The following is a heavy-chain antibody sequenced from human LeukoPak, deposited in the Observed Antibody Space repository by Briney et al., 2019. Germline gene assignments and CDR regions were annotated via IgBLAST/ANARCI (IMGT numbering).Heavy chain of an antibody. Sequence: GGSLRLSCAASGFSFSSYAMSWVRQAPGKGPEWVALIWYDGSKKYYADSVMGRFTVSRDNSKNMVYLQMNSLRAEDTAVYYCARLSGSYLDYWGQGTLVTVSS. J-gene: IGHJ4*02. D-gene: IGHD1-26*01. CDR1: GFSFSSYA. V-gene: IGHV3-33*08. CDR2: IWYDGSKK. CDR3: ARLSGSYLDY.